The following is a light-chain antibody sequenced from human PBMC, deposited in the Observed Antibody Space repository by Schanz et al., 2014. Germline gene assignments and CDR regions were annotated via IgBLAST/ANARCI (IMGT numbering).Light chain of an antibody. J-gene: IGLJ3*02. Sequence: QTVVTQAPSFSVSPGGTVTLTCGFSSASVSTAYYPSWYQPTPGQAPRTLIYNTNTRSSGVPDRFSGSILGNKAALTITGAQADDEADYCCVLYIGSCSWVFGGGTKLTVL. CDR2: NTN. CDR3: VLYIGSCSWV. CDR1: SASVSTAYY. V-gene: IGLV8-61*01.